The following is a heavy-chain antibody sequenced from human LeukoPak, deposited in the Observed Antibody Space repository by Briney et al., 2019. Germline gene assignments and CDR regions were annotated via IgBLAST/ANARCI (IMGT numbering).Heavy chain of an antibody. CDR1: GGSISSYY. J-gene: IGHJ4*02. CDR2: IYYSGST. CDR3: ARSRGRARDFDY. Sequence: PSETLSLTCTVSGGSISSYYWSWIRQPPGKGLEWIGYIYYSGSTNYNPSLKSRVTILVDTSKNQFSLKLSSVTAADTAVYYCARSRGRARDFDYWGQGTLVTVSS. D-gene: IGHD3-16*01. V-gene: IGHV4-59*01.